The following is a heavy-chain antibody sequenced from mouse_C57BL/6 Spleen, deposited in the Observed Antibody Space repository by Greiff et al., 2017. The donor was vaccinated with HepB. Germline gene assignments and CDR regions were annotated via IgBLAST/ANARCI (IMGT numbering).Heavy chain of an antibody. CDR3: ARFQGYGNYFYYAMDY. V-gene: IGHV1-20*01. Sequence: EVQLQQSGPELVKPGDSVKISCKASGYSFTGYFMNWVMQSHGKSLEWIGRINPYNGDTFYNQKFKGKATLTVDKSSSTAHMELRSLTSEDSAVYYCARFQGYGNYFYYAMDYWGQGTSVTVSS. D-gene: IGHD2-1*01. CDR1: GYSFTGYF. J-gene: IGHJ4*01. CDR2: INPYNGDT.